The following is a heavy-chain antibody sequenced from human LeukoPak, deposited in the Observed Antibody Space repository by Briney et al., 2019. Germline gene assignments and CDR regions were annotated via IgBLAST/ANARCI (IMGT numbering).Heavy chain of an antibody. J-gene: IGHJ5*02. CDR1: GDSISSSNSY. V-gene: IGHV4-39*02. CDR2: IYYSGNT. D-gene: IGHD3-10*01. CDR3: ARDYRFQGYGSGSLRDITWWFDP. Sequence: SETLSLTCTVSGDSISSSNSYWGWIRQPPGEGLEWIGSIYYSGNTYYNTSLRSRVTISVDTSKNQFSLKLSSVTAADTAVYYCARDYRFQGYGSGSLRDITWWFDPWGQGTLVTVSS.